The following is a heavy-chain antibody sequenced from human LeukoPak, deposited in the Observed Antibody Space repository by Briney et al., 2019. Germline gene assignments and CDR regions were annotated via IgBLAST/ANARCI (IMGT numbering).Heavy chain of an antibody. CDR2: ISAYNGNT. CDR1: GYTFTSYG. Sequence: ASVKVSCKASGYTFTSYGITWVRQAPGQGLEWMGWISAYNGNTNYAQKLQGRVTMTTDTSTSTAYLDLRSLRSDDTAVYYCAKAEQYQLLLHWGQGTLVTVSS. V-gene: IGHV1-18*01. CDR3: AKAEQYQLLLH. J-gene: IGHJ4*02. D-gene: IGHD2-2*01.